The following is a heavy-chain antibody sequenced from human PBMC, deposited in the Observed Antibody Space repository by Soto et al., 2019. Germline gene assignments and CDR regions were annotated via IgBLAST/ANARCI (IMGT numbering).Heavy chain of an antibody. D-gene: IGHD3-16*02. CDR2: IKQDGSGM. CDR1: GFTFSLYD. V-gene: IGHV3-7*03. CDR3: AIDESGVYINYRFDY. Sequence: EVQLVESGGGLVQPGGSLRLSCAASGFTFSLYDMSWVRQTPGKGLEWVANIKQDGSGMYYVDSVKGRFTISRDNAKNSLYLKMNSLRVEDTAVYYCAIDESGVYINYRFDYWGQGTLVTVSS. J-gene: IGHJ4*02.